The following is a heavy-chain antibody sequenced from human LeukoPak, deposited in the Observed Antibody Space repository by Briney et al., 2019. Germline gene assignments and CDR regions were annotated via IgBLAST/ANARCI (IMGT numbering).Heavy chain of an antibody. V-gene: IGHV3-48*04. J-gene: IGHJ4*02. Sequence: GGSLRLSCAAPGFTFRRWINWVRQAPGKGLEWVSYISSSSSTIYYADTVKGRFTISRDNAKNSLYLQMNSLRAEDTAVYYCARDYYDSSAHFDYWGQGTLATVSS. CDR1: GFTFRRW. CDR3: ARDYYDSSAHFDY. D-gene: IGHD3-22*01. CDR2: ISSSSSTI.